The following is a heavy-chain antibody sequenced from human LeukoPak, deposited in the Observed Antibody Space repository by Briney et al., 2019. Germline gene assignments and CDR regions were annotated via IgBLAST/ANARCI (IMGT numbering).Heavy chain of an antibody. V-gene: IGHV3-7*05. CDR3: ARDHDFSSGPPRGDY. D-gene: IGHD3-3*01. CDR2: VKQDGSET. J-gene: IGHJ4*02. CDR1: GFTFSIHW. Sequence: PGGSLRLSCAASGFTFSIHWMSWVRQAPGKGLEWVANVKQDGSETYYVDSVKGRFTISRDNAKNSVYLQMNSLRAEDTAVYYCARDHDFSSGPPRGDYWGQGTLVTVSS.